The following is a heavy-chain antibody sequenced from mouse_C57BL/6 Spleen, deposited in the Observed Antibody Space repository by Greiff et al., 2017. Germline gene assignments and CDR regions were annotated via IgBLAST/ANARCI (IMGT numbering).Heavy chain of an antibody. CDR3: AREYDGSSLYYAMDY. V-gene: IGHV5-4*01. Sequence: QGVESGGGLVKPGGSLKLSCAASGFTFSSYAMSWVRQTPEKRLEWVATISDGGSYTYYPDNVKGRFTISRDNAKNNLYLQMSHMKSEDTAKYYCAREYDGSSLYYAMDYWGQGTSVTVSS. J-gene: IGHJ4*01. CDR2: ISDGGSYT. CDR1: GFTFSSYA. D-gene: IGHD1-1*01.